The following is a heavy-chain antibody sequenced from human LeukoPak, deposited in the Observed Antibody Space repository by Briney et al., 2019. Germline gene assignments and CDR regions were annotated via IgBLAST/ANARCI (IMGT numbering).Heavy chain of an antibody. CDR3: ARSDSSEWDTRDL. Sequence: SDTLSLTRPIYGGSSSGCYWSWIRQPPGKGLEWIGEIIHSGGTNYNPSLKSRVTMSVDRSKNQFSLQVASVSAADTAGYYCARSDSSEWDTRDLWGEGNLVTVS. CDR1: GGSSSGCY. CDR2: IIHSGGT. J-gene: IGHJ5*02. D-gene: IGHD3-22*01. V-gene: IGHV4-34*12.